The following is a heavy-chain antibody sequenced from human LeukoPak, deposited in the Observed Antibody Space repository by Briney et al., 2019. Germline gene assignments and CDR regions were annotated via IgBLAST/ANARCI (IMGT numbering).Heavy chain of an antibody. D-gene: IGHD1-1*01. J-gene: IGHJ3*02. CDR3: ARDRTGTTLVWNDAFDI. CDR1: GFTFSSYS. Sequence: GGSLRLSCAASGFTFSSYSMNWVRQAPGKGLEWVSSISSSSSYIYYADSVKGRFTISRDNAKNSLYLQMNSLRAEDTAVYYCARDRTGTTLVWNDAFDIWGQGTMVTVSS. V-gene: IGHV3-21*01. CDR2: ISSSSSYI.